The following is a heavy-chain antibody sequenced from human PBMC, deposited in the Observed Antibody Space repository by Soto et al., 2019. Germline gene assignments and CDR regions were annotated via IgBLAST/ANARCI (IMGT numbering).Heavy chain of an antibody. Sequence: EVQLSESGGGLVQPGGSLRVSCAASGFTFSTYAMSWVRQAPGKGLEWVSAIGGSAESAYYGDSVKGRFTISRDNSKNTVCLQMSSLSGEDTAVYYCAVHCSTSSCSYWGQGTLVTVSS. J-gene: IGHJ4*02. V-gene: IGHV3-23*01. D-gene: IGHD2-2*01. CDR3: AVHCSTSSCSY. CDR2: IGGSAESA. CDR1: GFTFSTYA.